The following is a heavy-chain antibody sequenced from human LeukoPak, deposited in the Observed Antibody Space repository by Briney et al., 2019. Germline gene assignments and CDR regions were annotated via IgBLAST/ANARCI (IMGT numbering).Heavy chain of an antibody. Sequence: NPSETLSLTCTVSGGSISSYYWSWIRQPPGKGLEWIGSMSYSGSTNYNPSLKSRVTMSVDTTKNQFSLRLNSVTAADTAVYYCARRRAEGGSNGHYNWFDPWGQGTLVTVSS. CDR3: ARRRAEGGSNGHYNWFDP. J-gene: IGHJ5*02. V-gene: IGHV4-59*08. D-gene: IGHD6-13*01. CDR2: MSYSGST. CDR1: GGSISSYY.